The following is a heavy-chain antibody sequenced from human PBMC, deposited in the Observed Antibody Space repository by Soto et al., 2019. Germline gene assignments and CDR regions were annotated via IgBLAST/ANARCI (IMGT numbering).Heavy chain of an antibody. D-gene: IGHD2-15*01. CDR1: GFTFSSYA. CDR3: EKDRVSGRPDFDY. Sequence: EVQLLESGGGLVQPGGSLRLSCAASGFTFSSYAMTWVRQAPGKGLEWVSVISSSGGATHYADSVKGRFTISRDNSKNTLYLQMHSLRAEDTAVYYCEKDRVSGRPDFDYWGQGTLVTLSS. CDR2: ISSSGGAT. J-gene: IGHJ4*02. V-gene: IGHV3-23*01.